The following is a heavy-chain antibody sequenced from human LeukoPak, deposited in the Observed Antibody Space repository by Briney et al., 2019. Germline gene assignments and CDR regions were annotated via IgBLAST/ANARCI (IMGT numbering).Heavy chain of an antibody. CDR3: ARQRLVDTAMVEIIDY. CDR2: IYYSGST. CDR1: GYSITSGYY. D-gene: IGHD5-18*01. Sequence: SETLSLTCTVSGYSITSGYYWAWIRQPPGKGLEWIGSIYYSGSTYYNPSLKSRVTISVDTSKNQFSLKLSSVTAADTAVYYCARQRLVDTAMVEIIDYWGQGTLVTVSS. V-gene: IGHV4-38-2*02. J-gene: IGHJ4*02.